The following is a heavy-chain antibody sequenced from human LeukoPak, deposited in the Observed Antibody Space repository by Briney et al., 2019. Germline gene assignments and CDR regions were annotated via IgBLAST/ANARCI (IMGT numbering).Heavy chain of an antibody. D-gene: IGHD3-16*02. J-gene: IGHJ3*02. Sequence: SETLSLTCAVSGGSFSGYYWGWIRQPPGKGLEWIGSIYYSGSTYYNPSLKSRVTISVDTSKNQFSLKLSSVTAADTAVYYCARGTYYDYVWGSYRYTAGDSIGAFDIWGQGTMVTVSS. V-gene: IGHV4-39*01. CDR2: IYYSGST. CDR1: GGSFSGYY. CDR3: ARGTYYDYVWGSYRYTAGDSIGAFDI.